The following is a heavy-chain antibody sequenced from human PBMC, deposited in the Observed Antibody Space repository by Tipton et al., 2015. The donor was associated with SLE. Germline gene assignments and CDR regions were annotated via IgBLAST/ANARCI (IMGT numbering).Heavy chain of an antibody. V-gene: IGHV4-59*12. Sequence: TLSLTCTVSGGSISSYYWSWIRQPPGKGLEWIGYIYYSGSTYYNPSLKSRVTISVDTSKNQFSLKLSSVTAADTAVYYCASQNGEGYCSGGSCPGDWGQGTLVTVSS. D-gene: IGHD2-15*01. CDR3: ASQNGEGYCSGGSCPGD. CDR2: IYYSGST. CDR1: GGSISSYY. J-gene: IGHJ4*02.